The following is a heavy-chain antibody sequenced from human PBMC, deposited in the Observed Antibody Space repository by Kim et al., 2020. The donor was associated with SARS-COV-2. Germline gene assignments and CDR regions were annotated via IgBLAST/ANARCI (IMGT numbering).Heavy chain of an antibody. Sequence: SGPTLVNPTQTLMLTCTFSGFSLTTDREGLTWVRQPPGKALEWLALIYGNDQKRYSPSLRSRLTIVKDASKDQVVLMMTNMDPVDTGTYYCAHDSPGLLGFDVWGQGTAVTVSS. V-gene: IGHV2-5*01. CDR2: IYGNDQK. D-gene: IGHD3-10*01. J-gene: IGHJ6*02. CDR1: GFSLTTDREG. CDR3: AHDSPGLLGFDV.